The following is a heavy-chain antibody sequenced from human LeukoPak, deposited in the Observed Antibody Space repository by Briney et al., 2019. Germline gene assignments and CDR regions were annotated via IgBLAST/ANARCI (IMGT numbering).Heavy chain of an antibody. Sequence: GGSLRLSCAASGFIFSTYGMHWVRQAPGKGLEWLAFIQSDGRNKYYADSVKGRFTISRDNSKNTLFLQMNSLRAEDTAAYYCAKDKSMVRELDYWGQGNLVTVSS. CDR1: GFIFSTYG. V-gene: IGHV3-30*02. CDR2: IQSDGRNK. D-gene: IGHD3-10*01. CDR3: AKDKSMVRELDY. J-gene: IGHJ4*02.